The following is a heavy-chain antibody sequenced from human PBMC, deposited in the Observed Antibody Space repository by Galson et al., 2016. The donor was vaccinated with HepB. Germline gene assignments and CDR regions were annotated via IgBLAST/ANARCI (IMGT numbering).Heavy chain of an antibody. V-gene: IGHV4-59*01. CDR1: GDSIRGYY. CDR2: IYYKGNTNGHT. D-gene: IGHD3-22*01. J-gene: IGHJ3*02. CDR3: ARADYYDRGRCAFDI. Sequence: SETLSLTCTVSGDSIRGYYWSWIRQPPGKGLEWIGYIYYKGNTNGHTNYNPSLKSRVTMSVDTSKNQFSLKLTSVTAADTVVYYCARADYYDRGRCAFDIWGQGAMVTVSS.